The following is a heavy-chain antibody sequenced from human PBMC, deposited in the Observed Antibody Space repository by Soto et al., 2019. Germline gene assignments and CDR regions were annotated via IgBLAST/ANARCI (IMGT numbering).Heavy chain of an antibody. V-gene: IGHV1-46*01. D-gene: IGHD2-21*01. CDR2: INPNGGST. CDR3: ARSLLQGDF. CDR1: GYIFIHYY. J-gene: IGHJ4*02. Sequence: QVQLVQSGADVKKPGASVKVSCKASGYIFIHYYIRWVRQAPGQGLEWMAIINPNGGSTNYAQKFQCRVTVTSDTTTSTVSMEMNSLGSDDTAVYLCARSLLQGDFWGQGTLFTVSS.